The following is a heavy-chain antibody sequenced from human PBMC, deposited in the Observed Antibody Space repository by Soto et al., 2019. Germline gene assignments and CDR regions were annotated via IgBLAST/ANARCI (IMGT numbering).Heavy chain of an antibody. D-gene: IGHD3-22*01. CDR2: ISVSGSNT. J-gene: IGHJ4*02. CDR1: GFSFSDYS. CDR3: ANGHSRGPFDF. Sequence: GSLRLSCAASGFSFSDYSMTWVRQAPGKGLEWVSSISVSGSNTYYADSVKGRFTISRDNSRNTLSLQMNSLRAEDTAVYYCANGHSRGPFDFWGQGTLVTVSS. V-gene: IGHV3-23*01.